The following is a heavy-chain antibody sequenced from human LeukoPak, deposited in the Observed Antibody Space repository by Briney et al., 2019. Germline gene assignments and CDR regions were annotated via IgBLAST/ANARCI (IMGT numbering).Heavy chain of an antibody. Sequence: SETLSLTCTVSGGSISSGGYYWSWIRQPPGKGLEWIGYIYYSGSTNYNPSLKSRVTISVDTSKNQFSLKLSSVTAADTAVYYCARRGEIGPDNSYFDYWGQGTLVTVSS. J-gene: IGHJ4*02. D-gene: IGHD1-1*01. CDR2: IYYSGST. CDR3: ARRGEIGPDNSYFDY. CDR1: GGSISSGGYY. V-gene: IGHV4-61*08.